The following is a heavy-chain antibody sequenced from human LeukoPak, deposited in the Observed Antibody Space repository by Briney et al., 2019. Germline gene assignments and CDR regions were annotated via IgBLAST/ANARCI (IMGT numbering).Heavy chain of an antibody. V-gene: IGHV3-21*01. CDR1: GFTFSSYS. J-gene: IGHJ4*02. CDR3: ASPVDTAMEDGFDY. Sequence: GGSLRLSCAASGFTFSSYSMNWVRQAPGKGLEWVSSISSRSSYIYYADSVKGRFTISRDNAKNSLYLQMNSLRAEDTAVYYCASPVDTAMEDGFDYWGQGTLVTVSS. CDR2: ISSRSSYI. D-gene: IGHD5-18*01.